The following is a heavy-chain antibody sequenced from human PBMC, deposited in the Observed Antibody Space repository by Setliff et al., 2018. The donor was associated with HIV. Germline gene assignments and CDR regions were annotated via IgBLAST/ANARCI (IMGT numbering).Heavy chain of an antibody. CDR1: GFTFSSCA. V-gene: IGHV3-21*06. CDR2: ISTSGSYI. Sequence: GGSLRLSCAASGFTFSSCAMSWVRQAPGKGLEWVASISTSGSYIYYADSVKGRFSISRDNARNSLYLQMSNLRVEDTALYYCAAVFTAVPGRSLDYWGQGTLVTVSS. D-gene: IGHD6-19*01. CDR3: AAVFTAVPGRSLDY. J-gene: IGHJ4*02.